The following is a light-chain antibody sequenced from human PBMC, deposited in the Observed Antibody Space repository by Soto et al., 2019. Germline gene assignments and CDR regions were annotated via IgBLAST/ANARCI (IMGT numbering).Light chain of an antibody. V-gene: IGLV2-14*01. CDR2: EVS. CDR1: SSDVGGYNY. J-gene: IGLJ1*01. Sequence: QSALTQPASVSGSPGQSITISCTGTSSDVGGYNYVSWYQQHPGKAPKLMIYEVSNRPSGVSNRFSGSKSGNTAPLTISWLQAEDEADYYCSSYTSSSTLVFGTGTKLTVL. CDR3: SSYTSSSTLV.